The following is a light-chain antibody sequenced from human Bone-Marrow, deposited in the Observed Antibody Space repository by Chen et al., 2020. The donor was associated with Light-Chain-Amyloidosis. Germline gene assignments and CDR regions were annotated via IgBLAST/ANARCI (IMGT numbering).Light chain of an antibody. Sequence: QSALTQPASVSGSPGQSITIPCTGTSSDVGGDNHVSWYQQHPDKAPKLMIYEVTNRPSWVPDRFSGSKSHNTASLTISGLQTEDEADYFCSSYTITNTLVFGSGTRVTVL. J-gene: IGLJ1*01. CDR2: EVT. CDR1: SSDVGGDNH. V-gene: IGLV2-14*01. CDR3: SSYTITNTLV.